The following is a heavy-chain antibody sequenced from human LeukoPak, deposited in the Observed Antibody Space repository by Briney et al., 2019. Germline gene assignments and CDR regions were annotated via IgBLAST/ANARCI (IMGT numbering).Heavy chain of an antibody. CDR2: IYYSGST. Sequence: SETLSLTCTVSGGSISSYYWSWIRQPPGKGLEWIGYIYYSGSTNYSPSLKSRVTISVDTSKNQFSLKLSSVTAADTAVYYCADGSGSYWGQGTLVTVSS. D-gene: IGHD3-10*01. J-gene: IGHJ4*02. CDR1: GGSISSYY. CDR3: ADGSGSY. V-gene: IGHV4-59*01.